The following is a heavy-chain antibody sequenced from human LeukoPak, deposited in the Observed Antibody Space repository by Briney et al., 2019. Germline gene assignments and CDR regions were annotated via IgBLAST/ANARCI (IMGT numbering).Heavy chain of an antibody. V-gene: IGHV3-30*02. D-gene: IGHD5-18*01. CDR1: GFTFSSYG. Sequence: PGGSLRLSCAASGFTFSSYGMHWVRRAPGKGLEWVAFIRYDGSNKYYADSVKGRFTISRDNSKNTLYLQMNSLRAEDTAVYYCAKGHTAMVSNYYYYMDVWGKGTTVTVSS. CDR3: AKGHTAMVSNYYYYMDV. CDR2: IRYDGSNK. J-gene: IGHJ6*03.